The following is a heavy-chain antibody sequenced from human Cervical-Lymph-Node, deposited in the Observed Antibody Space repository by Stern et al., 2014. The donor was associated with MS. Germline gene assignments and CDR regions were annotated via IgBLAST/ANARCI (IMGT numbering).Heavy chain of an antibody. D-gene: IGHD2-2*01. CDR1: GFTSSAYG. CDR3: ARHCSSSTCFRYYALDV. J-gene: IGHJ6*02. V-gene: IGHV3-21*06. Sequence: EVQLVESGGGLLKPGGSLRLSCVASGFTSSAYGMHWVRQAPGKGLEWVSSISSSGSKKYYADSMKGRLTISRDNIKNSLFLQMNSLRAEDTGIYYCARHCSSSTCFRYYALDVWGQGTTVTVSS. CDR2: ISSSGSKK.